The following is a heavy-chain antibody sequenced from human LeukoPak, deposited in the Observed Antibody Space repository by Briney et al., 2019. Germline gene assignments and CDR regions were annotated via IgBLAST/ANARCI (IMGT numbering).Heavy chain of an antibody. CDR2: ISSSSSYI. V-gene: IGHV3-21*01. CDR1: GFTFSSHS. D-gene: IGHD6-13*01. CDR3: ARSGIAGAGSGPVGP. J-gene: IGHJ5*02. Sequence: GGSLRLSCAASGFTFSSHSMNWVRQAPGKGLEWVSSISSSSSYIYYADSVKGRFTISRDNAKNSLYLQMNSLRAEDTDVYYWARSGIAGAGSGPVGPWGQGTLGTVSS.